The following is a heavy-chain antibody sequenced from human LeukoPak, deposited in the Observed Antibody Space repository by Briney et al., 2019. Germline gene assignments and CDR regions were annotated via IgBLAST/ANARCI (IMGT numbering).Heavy chain of an antibody. Sequence: GGSLRLSCAASGFTFSSYGMHWVRQAPGKGLEWVSSISSSSYIYYADSVKGRFTISRDNAKNSLYLQMNSLRAEDTAVYYCARAKPYYGMDVWGQGTTVTVSS. J-gene: IGHJ6*02. CDR1: GFTFSSYG. V-gene: IGHV3-21*01. CDR3: ARAKPYYGMDV. CDR2: ISSSSYI.